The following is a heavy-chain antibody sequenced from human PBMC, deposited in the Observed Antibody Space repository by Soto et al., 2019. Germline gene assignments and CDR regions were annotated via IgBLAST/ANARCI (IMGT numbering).Heavy chain of an antibody. J-gene: IGHJ6*02. Sequence: EASVKVSCKASGGTFSSYAISWVRQAPGQGLEWMGGIIPIFGTANYAQKFQGRVTITADESTSTAYMELSSLRSEDTAVYYCARDMSSGWPTDYYYYGMDVWGQGTTVTVSS. V-gene: IGHV1-69*13. CDR1: GGTFSSYA. CDR2: IIPIFGTA. CDR3: ARDMSSGWPTDYYYYGMDV. D-gene: IGHD6-19*01.